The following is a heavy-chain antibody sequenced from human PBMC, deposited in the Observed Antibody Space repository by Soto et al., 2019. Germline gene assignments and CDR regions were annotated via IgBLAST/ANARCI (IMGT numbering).Heavy chain of an antibody. J-gene: IGHJ6*02. CDR1: GGTFSSYA. CDR3: ARGGYSSTWSNLLDRSGLDV. Sequence: QVQLVQSGAEAQKPGSSVKVSCKTSGGTFSSYAISWVRRAPGQGLEWKGGNVPLFRTTNYAQKFQGRVTITANTSTYKAYMELSRLRSGDTAVYYCARGGYSSTWSNLLDRSGLDVWGQGTTVTVSS. V-gene: IGHV1-69*06. D-gene: IGHD6-13*01. CDR2: NVPLFRTT.